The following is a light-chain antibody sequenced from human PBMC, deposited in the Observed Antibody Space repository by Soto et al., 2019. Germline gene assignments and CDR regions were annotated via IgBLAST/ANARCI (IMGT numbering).Light chain of an antibody. Sequence: EIVMTQSPATLSVSPGERATLSCRASQSVSSNLAWYQQKPGQAPRLLIYGASTRATGIPATFSGSGSGTEFTLTISSLQSEDFAVYYCQHYNNWPETFGQGTKVEIK. CDR2: GAS. V-gene: IGKV3-15*01. CDR3: QHYNNWPET. J-gene: IGKJ1*01. CDR1: QSVSSN.